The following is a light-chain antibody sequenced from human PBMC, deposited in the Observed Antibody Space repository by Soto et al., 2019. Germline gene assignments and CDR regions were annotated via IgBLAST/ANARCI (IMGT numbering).Light chain of an antibody. CDR3: QVWDSSTYHAV. J-gene: IGLJ7*01. Sequence: SYELTQPPSVSVAPGKTASITCGGNNIGSKTVHWYRQKPGQAPVVVIYYDSDRPSGIPERFSGSNSGNTATLTISRVEAGDEADYYCQVWDSSTYHAVFGGGTQLTVL. V-gene: IGLV3-21*04. CDR2: YDS. CDR1: NIGSKT.